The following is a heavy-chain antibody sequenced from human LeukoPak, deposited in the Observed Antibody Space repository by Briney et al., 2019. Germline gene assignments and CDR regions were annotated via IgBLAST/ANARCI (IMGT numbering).Heavy chain of an antibody. D-gene: IGHD5-12*01. CDR3: ARVLGGDGYDFGYHGMDV. CDR1: GFTFGSYD. CDR2: IDTAGDT. V-gene: IGHV3-13*04. Sequence: PGGSLRLSCAASGFTFGSYDMHWVRQSTGKGLEWVSGIDTAGDTYYPGSVKGRFTISRENAKNSLYLQMNSLRAGDTAVYYCARVLGGDGYDFGYHGMDVWGQGTTVTVSS. J-gene: IGHJ6*02.